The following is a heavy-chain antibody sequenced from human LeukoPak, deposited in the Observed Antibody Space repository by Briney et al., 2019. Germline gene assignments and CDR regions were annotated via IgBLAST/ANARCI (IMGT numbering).Heavy chain of an antibody. CDR2: IRYDGSNK. Sequence: PGGSLRLSCAASGFTFSSYGMHWVRQAPGKGLEWVAFIRYDGSNKYYADSVKGRFTISRDNSKNTLYLQMNSLRAEDTAVYYCAKIIMVRSHYYFDYWGQGTLVTVSS. V-gene: IGHV3-30*02. J-gene: IGHJ4*02. D-gene: IGHD3-10*01. CDR1: GFTFSSYG. CDR3: AKIIMVRSHYYFDY.